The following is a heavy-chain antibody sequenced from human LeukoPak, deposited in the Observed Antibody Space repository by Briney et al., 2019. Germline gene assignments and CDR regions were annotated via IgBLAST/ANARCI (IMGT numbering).Heavy chain of an antibody. Sequence: LSETLSLTCAAYGGSFSGYYWSWIRQPPGKGLEWIGEINHSGSTYYNPSLKSRVTISVDTSKNQFSLKLSSVTAADTAVYYCARDLGVLRRGDYFDYWGQGTLVTVSS. J-gene: IGHJ4*02. CDR2: INHSGST. V-gene: IGHV4-34*01. CDR1: GGSFSGYY. CDR3: ARDLGVLRRGDYFDY. D-gene: IGHD4/OR15-4a*01.